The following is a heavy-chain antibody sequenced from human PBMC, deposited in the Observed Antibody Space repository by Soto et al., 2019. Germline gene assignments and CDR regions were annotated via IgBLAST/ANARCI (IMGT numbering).Heavy chain of an antibody. V-gene: IGHV1-2*02. J-gene: IGHJ4*02. CDR2: IDPKSGGP. CDR3: ASEDCRNTNCLKGFDY. CDR1: GYTFTDYY. Sequence: ASVKVSCKTSGYTFTDYYMHWVRQAPGQGFEWVGGIDPKSGGPKYVPKFQGRVTVTRDTSTSTAYMELNRLTSDDTAVYYCASEDCRNTNCLKGFDYWGQGTLVTVSS. D-gene: IGHD2-15*01.